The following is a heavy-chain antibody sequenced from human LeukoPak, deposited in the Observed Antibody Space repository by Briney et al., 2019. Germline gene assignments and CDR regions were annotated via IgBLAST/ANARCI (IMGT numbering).Heavy chain of an antibody. V-gene: IGHV3-23*01. CDR3: AKSPTYYDILTGYYWEYYFDY. Sequence: GGSLRLSCAASGFTFSSYAMSWVRQAPGKGLEWVSAISCSGGSTYYADSVKGRFTISRDNSKNTLYLQMNSLRAEDTAVYYCAKSPTYYDILTGYYWEYYFDYWGQGTLVTVSS. CDR2: ISCSGGST. J-gene: IGHJ4*02. D-gene: IGHD3-9*01. CDR1: GFTFSSYA.